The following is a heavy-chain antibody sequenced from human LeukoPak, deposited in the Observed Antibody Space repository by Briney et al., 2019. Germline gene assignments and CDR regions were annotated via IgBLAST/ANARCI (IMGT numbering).Heavy chain of an antibody. D-gene: IGHD2-2*01. CDR2: ISAYNGNT. Sequence: ASVKVSCKASGYTSTSYGISWVRQAPGQGLEWMGWISAYNGNTNYAQKLQGRVTMTTDTSTSTAYMELRSLRSDDTAVYYCARDRGPIVVVPAAILVWGQGTLVTVSS. V-gene: IGHV1-18*01. J-gene: IGHJ4*02. CDR1: GYTSTSYG. CDR3: ARDRGPIVVVPAAILV.